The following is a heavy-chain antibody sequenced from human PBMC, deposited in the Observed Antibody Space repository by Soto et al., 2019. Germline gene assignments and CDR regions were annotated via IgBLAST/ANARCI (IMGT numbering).Heavy chain of an antibody. Sequence: GGSLRLSCAASGFTFSIYSMNWVRQAPGKGLEWVSAISGSGGSTYYADSVKGRFTISRDNSKNTLYLQMNSLRAEDTAVYYCAKEDVPAAQYNWFDPWGQGTLVTVSS. D-gene: IGHD2-2*01. CDR3: AKEDVPAAQYNWFDP. J-gene: IGHJ5*02. CDR1: GFTFSIYS. CDR2: ISGSGGST. V-gene: IGHV3-23*01.